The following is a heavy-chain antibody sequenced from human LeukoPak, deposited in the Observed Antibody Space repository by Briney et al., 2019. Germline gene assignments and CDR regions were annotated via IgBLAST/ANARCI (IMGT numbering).Heavy chain of an antibody. CDR2: ISGSGITT. Sequence: PGGSLRLSCAASGFTFSSYAMSWVRQAPGKGLEWVSGISGSGITTYYADSVKGRFTISRDNSKNTLYLQMNSLRVEDTAVYYCARVYYGSGSLHYYYYYMDVWGKGTTVTISS. CDR3: ARVYYGSGSLHYYYYYMDV. V-gene: IGHV3-23*01. CDR1: GFTFSSYA. D-gene: IGHD3-10*01. J-gene: IGHJ6*03.